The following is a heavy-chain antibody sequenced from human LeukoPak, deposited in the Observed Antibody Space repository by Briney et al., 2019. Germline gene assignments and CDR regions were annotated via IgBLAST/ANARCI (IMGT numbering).Heavy chain of an antibody. CDR2: ISGDGATT. CDR3: ATVSEY. D-gene: IGHD1-1*01. J-gene: IGHJ4*02. V-gene: IGHV3-23*01. Sequence: GGSLRLSCAASGFPFSSYAMTWVRQAPGKGLEWVSSISGDGATTYHADSVKGRFTISRDNAKNTVYLQMNGLRAEDTTVYYCATVSEYWGQGTLVTVSS. CDR1: GFPFSSYA.